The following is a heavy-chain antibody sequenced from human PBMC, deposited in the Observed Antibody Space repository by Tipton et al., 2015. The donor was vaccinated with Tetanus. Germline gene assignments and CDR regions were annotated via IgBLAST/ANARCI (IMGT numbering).Heavy chain of an antibody. CDR3: ARDAPDYHASGSYYGL. CDR2: ISSSSSTI. D-gene: IGHD3-10*01. J-gene: IGHJ4*02. Sequence: SLRLSCAASGFTFSTYNMNWVRQAPGKGLEWVSYISSSSSTIYYADSVKGRFTISRDNAKNSLYLQMNSLRDEDTAVYYCARDAPDYHASGSYYGLWGQGTLVTVSS. V-gene: IGHV3-48*02. CDR1: GFTFSTYN.